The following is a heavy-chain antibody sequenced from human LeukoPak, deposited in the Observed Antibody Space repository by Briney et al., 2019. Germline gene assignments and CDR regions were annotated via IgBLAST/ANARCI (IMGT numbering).Heavy chain of an antibody. CDR2: ISGSGGST. D-gene: IGHD5-18*01. J-gene: IGHJ4*02. V-gene: IGHV3-23*01. Sequence: GGSLRLSCAASGFTFSNYWMHWVRQAPGKGLEWVSAISGSGGSTYYADSVKGRFTISRDNSKNTLYLQMNSLRAEDTAVYYCAKPRTAMANFDYWGQGTLVTVSS. CDR1: GFTFSNYW. CDR3: AKPRTAMANFDY.